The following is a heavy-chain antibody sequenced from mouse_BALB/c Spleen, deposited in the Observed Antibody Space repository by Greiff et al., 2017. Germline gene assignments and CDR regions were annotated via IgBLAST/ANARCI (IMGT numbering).Heavy chain of an antibody. V-gene: IGHV5-17*02. CDR2: ISSGSSTI. J-gene: IGHJ3*01. CDR3: ARHGFAY. Sequence: EVQLQESGGGLVQPGGSRKLSCAASGFTFSSFGMHWVRQAPEKGLEWVAYISSGSSTIYYADTVKGRFTISRDNPKNTLFLQMTSLRSEDTAMYYCARHGFAYWGQGTLVTVSA. CDR1: GFTFSSFG.